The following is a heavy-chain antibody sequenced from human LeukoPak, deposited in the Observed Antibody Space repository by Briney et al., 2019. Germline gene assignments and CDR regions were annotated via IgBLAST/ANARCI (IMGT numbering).Heavy chain of an antibody. Sequence: GGSLRPSCAASGFTFSSYALSWVRQAPGKGLEWVSAISGSGGSTYYADSVKGRFTISRDNSKNTLYLQMNSLRAEDTAVYYCAKALPAAAGAGYFDYWGQGTLVTVSS. CDR3: AKALPAAAGAGYFDY. CDR2: ISGSGGST. D-gene: IGHD6-13*01. J-gene: IGHJ4*02. CDR1: GFTFSSYA. V-gene: IGHV3-23*01.